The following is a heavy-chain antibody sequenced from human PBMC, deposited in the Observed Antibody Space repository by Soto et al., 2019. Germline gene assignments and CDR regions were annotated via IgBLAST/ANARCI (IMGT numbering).Heavy chain of an antibody. J-gene: IGHJ6*03. CDR1: GFTFSSYA. D-gene: IGHD3-3*01. Sequence: EVQLLESGGGLVQPGGSLRLSCAASGFTFSSYAMSWVRQAPGKGLEWVSAISGSGGSTYYADSVKGRFTISRDNSKNTLYLQMNSLRAEDTAVYYCAKVGSRRYYDFWSGYYKRHYYMDVWGKGTTVTVSS. CDR3: AKVGSRRYYDFWSGYYKRHYYMDV. V-gene: IGHV3-23*01. CDR2: ISGSGGST.